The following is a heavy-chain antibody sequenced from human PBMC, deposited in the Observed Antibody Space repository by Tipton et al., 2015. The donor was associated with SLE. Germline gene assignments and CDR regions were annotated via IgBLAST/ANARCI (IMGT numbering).Heavy chain of an antibody. Sequence: TLSLTCAVSNYSISSNYYWGWIRQPPGKGLEWIGSIYHSGNTYYNPSLKSRVTMSVDTPKNQFSLKLSSVTAADTAVYYCARAVRFLEWLSGYYMDVWGKGTTVTVSS. CDR3: ARAVRFLEWLSGYYMDV. D-gene: IGHD3-3*01. CDR2: IYHSGNT. V-gene: IGHV4-38-2*01. CDR1: NYSISSNYY. J-gene: IGHJ6*03.